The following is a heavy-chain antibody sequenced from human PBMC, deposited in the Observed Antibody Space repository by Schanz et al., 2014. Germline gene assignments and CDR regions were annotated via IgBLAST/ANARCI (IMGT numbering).Heavy chain of an antibody. CDR1: GFSFSGFA. CDR3: ARGRARQLVHWFDP. D-gene: IGHD6-13*01. Sequence: QVQLEESGGGVVQPGGSLRLSCVASGFSFSGFAVHWVRQAPGKGLEWVSIVSHDGFTKHYADSVRGRFTLSRDNSKNTVYLQMNSLRAEDTAVYYCARGRARQLVHWFDPWGQGTLVTVSS. J-gene: IGHJ5*02. CDR2: VSHDGFTK. V-gene: IGHV3-30*04.